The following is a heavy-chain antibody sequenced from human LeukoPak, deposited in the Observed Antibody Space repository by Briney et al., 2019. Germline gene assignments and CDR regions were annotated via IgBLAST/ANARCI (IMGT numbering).Heavy chain of an antibody. Sequence: ASVKASCKASGYTFTSYGISWVRQAPGQGLEWMGWISAYNGNTNYAQKFQGRVTMTTDTSTSTAYVELRSLRSDDTAVYYCARAWLRAFDIWGQGTMVTVSS. D-gene: IGHD5-12*01. V-gene: IGHV1-18*01. CDR3: ARAWLRAFDI. J-gene: IGHJ3*02. CDR2: ISAYNGNT. CDR1: GYTFTSYG.